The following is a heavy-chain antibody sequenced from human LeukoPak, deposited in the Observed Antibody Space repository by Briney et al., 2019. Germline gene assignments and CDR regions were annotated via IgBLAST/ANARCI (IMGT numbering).Heavy chain of an antibody. Sequence: PGGSLRLSCAASGFTFSSYGMHWVRRAPGKGLEWVAVIWYDGSNKYYADSVKGRFTISRDNSKNTLYLQMNSLRAEDTAVYYCARDRDYGGNSYYYYYYGMDVWGQGTTVTVSS. V-gene: IGHV3-33*01. CDR1: GFTFSSYG. CDR3: ARDRDYGGNSYYYYYYGMDV. CDR2: IWYDGSNK. J-gene: IGHJ6*02. D-gene: IGHD4-23*01.